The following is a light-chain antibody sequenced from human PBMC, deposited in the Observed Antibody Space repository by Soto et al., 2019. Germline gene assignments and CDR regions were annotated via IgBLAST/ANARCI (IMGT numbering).Light chain of an antibody. CDR1: QSVSNNY. J-gene: IGKJ3*01. Sequence: EIVVTQSPGTLSLSPGVTATLSCRASQSVSNNYLAWFQQKPGQAPRLLIYGTSSRATGIPDRFSGSGSGTDFTLTISRLEPEDFSVYYCHHYGVSPIYTFGPGNKVDFK. CDR3: HHYGVSPIYT. V-gene: IGKV3-20*01. CDR2: GTS.